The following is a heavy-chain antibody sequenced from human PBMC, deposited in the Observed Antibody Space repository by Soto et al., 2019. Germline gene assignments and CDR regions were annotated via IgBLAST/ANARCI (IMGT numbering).Heavy chain of an antibody. V-gene: IGHV4-39*01. Sequence: SETLSLTCTVSGGSISSSSYYWGWIRQPPGKGLEWIGSIYYSGSTYYNPSLKSRVTISVDTSKNQFPLKLSSVTAADTAVYYCARLRKAAPYYYYGMDVWGQGTTVTVSS. J-gene: IGHJ6*02. CDR2: IYYSGST. D-gene: IGHD6-25*01. CDR3: ARLRKAAPYYYYGMDV. CDR1: GGSISSSSYY.